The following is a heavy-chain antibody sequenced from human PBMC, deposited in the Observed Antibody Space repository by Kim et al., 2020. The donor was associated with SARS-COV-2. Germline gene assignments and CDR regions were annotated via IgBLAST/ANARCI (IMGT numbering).Heavy chain of an antibody. V-gene: IGHV1-2*06. CDR2: INPNSGGT. J-gene: IGHJ3*02. D-gene: IGHD5-12*01. Sequence: ASVKVSCKASGYTFTGYYMHWVRQAPGQGLEWMGRINPNSGGTNYAQKFQGRVTMTRDTSISTAYMELSRLRSDDTAVYYCARTDSPMATQSFDAFDIWGQGTMVTVSS. CDR3: ARTDSPMATQSFDAFDI. CDR1: GYTFTGYY.